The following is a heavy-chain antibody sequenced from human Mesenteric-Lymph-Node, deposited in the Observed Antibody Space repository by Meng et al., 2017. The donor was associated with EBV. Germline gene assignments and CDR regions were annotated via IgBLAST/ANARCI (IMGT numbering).Heavy chain of an antibody. CDR3: ARGRPVAGTRFDY. CDR1: GYTFTSYD. V-gene: IGHV1-8*01. CDR2: MNPNSGNT. Sequence: VQLVQSGAEGQKPGASVKVSCKASGYTFTSYDINWVRQATGKGLEWMGWMNPNSGNTGYAQKFQGRVTMTRNTSISTAYMELSSLRSEDTAVYYCARGRPVAGTRFDYWGQGTLVTVSS. D-gene: IGHD6-19*01. J-gene: IGHJ4*02.